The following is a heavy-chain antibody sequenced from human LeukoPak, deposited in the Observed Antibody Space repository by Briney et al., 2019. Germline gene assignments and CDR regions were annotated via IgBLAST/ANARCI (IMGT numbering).Heavy chain of an antibody. CDR3: ARVPGSSGWYYFDY. CDR2: IKQDGSDK. J-gene: IGHJ4*02. D-gene: IGHD6-19*01. V-gene: IGHV3-7*01. CDR1: GITLSNYG. Sequence: GGSLRLSCAVSGITLSNYGMSWVRQAPGKGLEWVANIKQDGSDKYYVESVKGRFTISRDNAKNSLYLQMSSLRGEDTAVYYCARVPGSSGWYYFDYWGQGTLVTVSS.